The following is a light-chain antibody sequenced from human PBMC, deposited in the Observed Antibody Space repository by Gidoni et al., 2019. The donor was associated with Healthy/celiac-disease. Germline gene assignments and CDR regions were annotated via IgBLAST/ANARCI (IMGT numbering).Light chain of an antibody. CDR1: NIGSKS. CDR3: QVCDSSSDRHVV. CDR2: DDS. V-gene: IGLV3-21*02. J-gene: IGLJ2*01. Sequence: SYVLTQPPSVSVAPGQPARITCGGNNIGSKSVHWYQQKPGQAPVLVVYDDSERPSGTPERFAGSNSGNTATLTISRVEAGDEADYYCQVCDSSSDRHVVFGGGTKLTVL.